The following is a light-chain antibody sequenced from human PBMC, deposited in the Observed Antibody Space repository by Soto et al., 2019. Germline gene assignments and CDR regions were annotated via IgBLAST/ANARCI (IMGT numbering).Light chain of an antibody. J-gene: IGLJ1*01. Sequence: QSVLTQPASVSGSPGQTITISCTGTSSDVGDYNYVSWYQQHPGKAPKLMIYEVGNRPSGVSSRFSGSKSGNTASLTISGLQAEGEADYYCKSFTSSSTFVFGTGTKVTVL. CDR3: KSFTSSSTFV. CDR2: EVG. V-gene: IGLV2-14*01. CDR1: SSDVGDYNY.